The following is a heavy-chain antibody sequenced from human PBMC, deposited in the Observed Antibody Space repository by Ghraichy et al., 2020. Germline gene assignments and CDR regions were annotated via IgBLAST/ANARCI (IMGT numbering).Heavy chain of an antibody. CDR2: IYYSGST. J-gene: IGHJ4*02. CDR1: GGSISSSSYY. Sequence: SQTLSLTCTVSGGSISSSSYYWGWIRQPPGKGLEWIGSIYYSGSTYYNPSLKSRVTISVDTSKNQFSLKLSSVTAADTAVYYCKNNGPGEFDYWGQGTLVTVSS. V-gene: IGHV4-39*01. CDR3: KNNGPGEFDY. D-gene: IGHD1/OR15-1a*01.